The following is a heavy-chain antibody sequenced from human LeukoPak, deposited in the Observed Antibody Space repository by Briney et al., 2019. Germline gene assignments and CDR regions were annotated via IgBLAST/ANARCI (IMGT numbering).Heavy chain of an antibody. Sequence: GGSLRLSCAASGFTFSSYSMNWVRQAPGKGLEWVSSISSSSSYIYYADSVKGRFTISRDNAKNSLYLQMNSLRAEDTAVYYCARDMDDIVVVPAAIGGFDYWGQGTLVTVSS. CDR2: ISSSSSYI. J-gene: IGHJ4*02. CDR3: ARDMDDIVVVPAAIGGFDY. D-gene: IGHD2-2*02. V-gene: IGHV3-21*01. CDR1: GFTFSSYS.